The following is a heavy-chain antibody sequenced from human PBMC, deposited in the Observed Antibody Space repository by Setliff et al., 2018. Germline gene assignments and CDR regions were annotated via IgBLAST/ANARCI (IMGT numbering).Heavy chain of an antibody. D-gene: IGHD2-8*01. CDR1: GFNFRAHS. CDR3: TKDAVPNGIWDFDS. CDR2: IVQDSSP. J-gene: IGHJ4*02. V-gene: IGHV3-23*03. Sequence: PGGSLRLSCETSGFNFRAHSLSWVRQAPGKGLEWVSGIVQDSSPLYADSVKGRFTISRDNSKSTVSLQIDNMRAEDTAIYYCTKDAVPNGIWDFDSWGQGILVTVSS.